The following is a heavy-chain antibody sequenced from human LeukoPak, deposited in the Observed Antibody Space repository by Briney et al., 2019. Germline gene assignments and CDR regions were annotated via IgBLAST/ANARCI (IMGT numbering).Heavy chain of an antibody. CDR3: TRDADGNFDE. V-gene: IGHV3-21*05. J-gene: IGHJ4*02. Sequence: PGGSLRLSCAASGFNFSPYSMNWVRQAPGKGLEWVSYISSGSTLTHYADSVRGRFTISRDDAENSLYLNMNSLTAEDTAVYYCTRDADGNFDEWGQGTLVTVPS. CDR1: GFNFSPYS. CDR2: ISSGSTLT. D-gene: IGHD4-17*01.